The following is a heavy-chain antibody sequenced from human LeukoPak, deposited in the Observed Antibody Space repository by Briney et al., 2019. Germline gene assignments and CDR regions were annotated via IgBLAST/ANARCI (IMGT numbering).Heavy chain of an antibody. CDR3: AKGGYKYDSSGHNYFDY. CDR1: GFTFSSYA. D-gene: IGHD3-22*01. V-gene: IGHV3-23*01. Sequence: GGSLRLSCAASGFTFSSYAMSWVRQAPGKGLEWVSAISGSGGSTYYADSVKGRFTISRDNSKNTLFLQMNSLRAEDTAVYCCAKGGYKYDSSGHNYFDYWGQGTLVTVSS. CDR2: ISGSGGST. J-gene: IGHJ4*02.